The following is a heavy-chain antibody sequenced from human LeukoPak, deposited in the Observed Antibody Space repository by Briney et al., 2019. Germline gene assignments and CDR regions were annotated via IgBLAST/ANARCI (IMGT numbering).Heavy chain of an antibody. Sequence: SETLSLTCTVSGGSISSNTYHWSWIRQPPGKGLEWIGYMYSTGATSHNPSLKSRVTISLDTSKNQFSLKLHSVTAADTAVYYCARFRGSGWYYFDSWGQGTLVTVSS. V-gene: IGHV4-61*01. CDR1: GGSISSNTYH. D-gene: IGHD6-19*01. CDR2: MYSTGAT. J-gene: IGHJ4*02. CDR3: ARFRGSGWYYFDS.